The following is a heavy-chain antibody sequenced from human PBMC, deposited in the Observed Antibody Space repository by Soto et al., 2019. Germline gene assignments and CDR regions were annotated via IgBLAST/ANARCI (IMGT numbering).Heavy chain of an antibody. V-gene: IGHV4-34*01. CDR1: GGSFNAYH. J-gene: IGHJ2*01. D-gene: IGHD4-17*01. CDR2: IDHSGIT. Sequence: QVQLQQWGAGLLKPSETLSLTCAVYGGSFNAYHWSWIRQPPGKGLEWIGEIDHSGITNYNPSLKSRVTISVDTSKKHCSLNLSPVTAADTAVYYCARGTMDYGDYGIWYFDIWGRGTLVTVSS. CDR3: ARGTMDYGDYGIWYFDI.